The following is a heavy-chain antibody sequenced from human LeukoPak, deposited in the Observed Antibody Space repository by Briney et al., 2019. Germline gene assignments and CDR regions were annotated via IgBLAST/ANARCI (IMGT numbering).Heavy chain of an antibody. Sequence: PGGSLRVSCATSGFTFTDYYMSWISQAPGKGLEWVSYISVSATTMYYADSVKGRFTLSRDNAKNSLYLQMNSLRAEDTAVYYCARVGRLQYGDYVAFDYWGQGTLVTVSS. CDR3: ARVGRLQYGDYVAFDY. J-gene: IGHJ4*02. CDR2: ISVSATTM. D-gene: IGHD4-17*01. CDR1: GFTFTDYY. V-gene: IGHV3-11*01.